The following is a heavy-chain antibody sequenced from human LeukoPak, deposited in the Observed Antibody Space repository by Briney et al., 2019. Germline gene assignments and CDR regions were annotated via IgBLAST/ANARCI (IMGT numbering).Heavy chain of an antibody. J-gene: IGHJ3*02. Sequence: SGGSLRLSCAASGFTFSSYDMHWVRQATGKGLEWVSAIGTAGDTYYPGSLKGRFTISRENAKNSLYLQMNSLRAGDTAVSYCARDATSAAGHAFDIWGQGTMVTVSS. V-gene: IGHV3-13*01. D-gene: IGHD6-13*01. CDR3: ARDATSAAGHAFDI. CDR1: GFTFSSYD. CDR2: IGTAGDT.